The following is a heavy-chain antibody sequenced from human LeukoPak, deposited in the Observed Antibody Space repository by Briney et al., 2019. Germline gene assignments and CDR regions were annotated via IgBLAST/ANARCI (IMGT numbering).Heavy chain of an antibody. D-gene: IGHD4-17*01. J-gene: IGHJ4*02. CDR1: GLTVSSNY. CDR2: IYSGGST. V-gene: IGHV3-53*01. CDR3: ARGRDTVTLDY. Sequence: PGGSLRLSCAASGLTVSSNYMSWVRQAPGKGLEWVSVIYSGGSTYYADSVKGRFTISRDNSKNTLYLQMNSLRAEDTAVYYCARGRDTVTLDYWGQGTLVTVSS.